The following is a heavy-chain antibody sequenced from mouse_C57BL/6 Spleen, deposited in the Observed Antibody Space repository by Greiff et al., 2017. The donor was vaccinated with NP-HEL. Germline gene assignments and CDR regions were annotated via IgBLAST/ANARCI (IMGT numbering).Heavy chain of an antibody. CDR3: ARYPTMVTQWYYAMDY. V-gene: IGHV7-3*01. CDR1: GFTFTDYY. J-gene: IGHJ4*01. CDR2: IRNKANGYTT. D-gene: IGHD2-9*01. Sequence: DVKLVESGGGLVQPGGSLSLSCAASGFTFTDYYMSWVRQPPGKALEWLGFIRNKANGYTTEYSASVKGRFTISRDNSQSILYLQMNALRAEDSATYYCARYPTMVTQWYYAMDYWGQGTSVTVSS.